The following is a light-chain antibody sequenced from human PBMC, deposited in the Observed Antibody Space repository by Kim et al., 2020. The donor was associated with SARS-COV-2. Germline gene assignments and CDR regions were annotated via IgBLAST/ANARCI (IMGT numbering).Light chain of an antibody. CDR1: QSVSKNF. CDR2: GAS. J-gene: IGKJ2*01. CDR3: QQYGTPPYT. V-gene: IGKV3-20*01. Sequence: EIVLTQSPDTLSLSPGERATLSCRASQSVSKNFLAWYRQRPGQPPSLLIYGASTRATGIPDRISGSGSGTDFTLTITRLEPEDFAVYYCQQYGTPPYTFGQGTKLEIK.